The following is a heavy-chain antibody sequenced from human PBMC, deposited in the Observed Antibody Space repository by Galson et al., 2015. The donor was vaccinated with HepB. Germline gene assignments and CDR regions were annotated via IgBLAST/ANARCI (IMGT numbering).Heavy chain of an antibody. Sequence: WVTLISYDGSKKYYVDSVKGRFTISRDNSKNTLYLQMNSLRAEDTAVYYCAKDPYYYDSSGYLGDWGQGTLVTVSS. V-gene: IGHV3-30*18. D-gene: IGHD3-22*01. CDR2: ISYDGSKK. J-gene: IGHJ4*02. CDR3: AKDPYYYDSSGYLGD.